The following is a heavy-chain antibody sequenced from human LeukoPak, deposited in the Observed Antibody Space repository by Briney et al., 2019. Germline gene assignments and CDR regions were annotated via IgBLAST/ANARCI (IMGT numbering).Heavy chain of an antibody. Sequence: PSETLSLTCTVSGGSISSYYWSWIRQPPGKGLEWIGYIYYSGSTNYNPSLKSRVTISVDTSKNQFSLKLSSVTAADTAVYYCARDNGDCGYWGQGTLVTVSS. V-gene: IGHV4-59*01. CDR1: GGSISSYY. J-gene: IGHJ4*02. CDR2: IYYSGST. CDR3: ARDNGDCGY. D-gene: IGHD2-21*02.